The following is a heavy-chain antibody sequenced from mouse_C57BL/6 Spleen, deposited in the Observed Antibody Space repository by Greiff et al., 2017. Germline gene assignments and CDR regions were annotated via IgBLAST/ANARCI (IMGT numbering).Heavy chain of an antibody. CDR2: IHPSDSDT. V-gene: IGHV1-74*01. CDR3: AISTAQAWFAY. CDR1: GYTFTSYW. D-gene: IGHD3-2*02. Sequence: VQLQQPGAELVKPGASVKVSCKASGYTFTSYWMHWVKQRPGQGLEWIGRIHPSDSDTNYNQKFKGKATLTVDKSSSTAYMQLSSLTSEDSAVYDCAISTAQAWFAYWGQGTLVTVSA. J-gene: IGHJ3*01.